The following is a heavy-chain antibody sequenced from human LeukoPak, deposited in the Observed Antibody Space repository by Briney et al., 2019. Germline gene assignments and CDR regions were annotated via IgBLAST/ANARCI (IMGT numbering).Heavy chain of an antibody. Sequence: PGGSLRLSCAASGFTFSSYGMHWVRQAPGKGLEWVAVISYDGSNKYYAESVKGRFTNSRDNSKNTLYLQMNGLRPEDTAVYYCAKDQYDSNGSDYWGQGTLVTVSS. J-gene: IGHJ4*02. CDR3: AKDQYDSNGSDY. V-gene: IGHV3-30*18. D-gene: IGHD3-22*01. CDR1: GFTFSSYG. CDR2: ISYDGSNK.